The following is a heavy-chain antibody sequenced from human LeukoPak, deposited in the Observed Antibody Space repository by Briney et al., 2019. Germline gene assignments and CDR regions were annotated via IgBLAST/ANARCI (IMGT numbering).Heavy chain of an antibody. V-gene: IGHV1-24*01. CDR2: LDPEDGQT. Sequence: ASVKVSCKVSGSSVRKLVLHWVRLAPGKGLEWMGGLDPEDGQTKYAQKFQGRLSMTDDSYTETAYLELRSPRSEDTAIYYCATLKDIVVTLAGSGTNHYWGQGTLVTVSS. CDR3: ATLKDIVVTLAGSGTNHY. D-gene: IGHD2-15*01. J-gene: IGHJ4*02. CDR1: GSSVRKLV.